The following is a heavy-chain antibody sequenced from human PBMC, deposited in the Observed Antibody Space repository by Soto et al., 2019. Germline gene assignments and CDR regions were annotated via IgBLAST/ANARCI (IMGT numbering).Heavy chain of an antibody. Sequence: SETLSLTCTVSGGSISSGGYYWSWIRQHPGKGLEWIGYIYYSGSTYYNPSLKSRVTISVDTSKNQFSLKLSSVTAADTAVYYCARSLNNWTTVTFRFDAFDIWGQGTMVTVSS. CDR1: GGSISSGGYY. V-gene: IGHV4-31*03. J-gene: IGHJ3*02. CDR3: ARSLNNWTTVTFRFDAFDI. CDR2: IYYSGST. D-gene: IGHD4-17*01.